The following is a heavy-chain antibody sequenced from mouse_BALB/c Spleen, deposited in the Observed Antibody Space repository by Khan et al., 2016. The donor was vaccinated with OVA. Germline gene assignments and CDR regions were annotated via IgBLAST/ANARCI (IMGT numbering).Heavy chain of an antibody. CDR3: ARGYDFFAY. CDR2: VNPNYGNT. V-gene: IGHV1-26*01. J-gene: IGHJ3*01. Sequence: EVQLVESGPDLVKPGASVKISCKASGYSFTVYYMSWVKQSHGKSPEWIGRVNPNYGNTNYNKKFKDKAILTVDKSSNTAYMELRSLTSEDSAVYYCARGYDFFAYWGQGTLVTVSA. CDR1: GYSFTVYY. D-gene: IGHD2-14*01.